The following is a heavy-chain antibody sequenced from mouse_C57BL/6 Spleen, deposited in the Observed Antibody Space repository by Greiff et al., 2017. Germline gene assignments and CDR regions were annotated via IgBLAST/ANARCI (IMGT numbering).Heavy chain of an antibody. Sequence: VQVVESGPGLVAPSQSLSITCTVSGFSLTSYGVSWVRQPPGKGLEWLGVIWGDGSTNYHSALISRLSISKDNSKSQVFLKLNSLQTDDTATYYCAKTVTTVVASYWYFDVWGTGTTVTVSS. D-gene: IGHD1-1*01. CDR3: AKTVTTVVASYWYFDV. V-gene: IGHV2-3*01. CDR2: IWGDGST. CDR1: GFSLTSYG. J-gene: IGHJ1*03.